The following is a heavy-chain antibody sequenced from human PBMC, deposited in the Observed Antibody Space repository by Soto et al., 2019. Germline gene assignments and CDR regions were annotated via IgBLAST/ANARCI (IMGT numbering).Heavy chain of an antibody. V-gene: IGHV3-11*05. CDR1: GFTFRDYY. CDR3: ARGSYDRNYPQDY. CDR2: ISSTSNYT. Sequence: PGGSLRLSCTASGFTFRDYYMTWIRQAPGKGLEWVSYISSTSNYTNYADSVKGRFTISRDNSKNSLYLQMNSLRAEDTAIYYCARGSYDRNYPQDYWGQGTPVTVSS. D-gene: IGHD1-7*01. J-gene: IGHJ4*02.